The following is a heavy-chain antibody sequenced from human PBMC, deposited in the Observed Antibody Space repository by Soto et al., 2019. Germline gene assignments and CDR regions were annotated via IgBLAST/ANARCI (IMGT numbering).Heavy chain of an antibody. CDR2: IIPASPIA. Sequence: ASVKVSCKASGGTFSSFGINWVRQAPGQGLEWMGGIIPASPIANCAQKFQGRVTITADKSTNTAYMELSSLRSEDTAVYFCARGREDSYYYAMDVWGQGTTVTVSS. CDR1: GGTFSSFG. J-gene: IGHJ6*02. CDR3: ARGREDSYYYAMDV. V-gene: IGHV1-69*10.